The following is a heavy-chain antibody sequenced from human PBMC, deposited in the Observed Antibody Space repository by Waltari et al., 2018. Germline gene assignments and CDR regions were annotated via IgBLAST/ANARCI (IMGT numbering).Heavy chain of an antibody. CDR1: GGSISSHY. CDR3: ARVPTWHGGGYYMGV. D-gene: IGHD3-10*01. J-gene: IGHJ6*03. CDR2: IYYSGST. V-gene: IGHV4-59*11. Sequence: QVQLQESGPGLVNPSETLSLTCTVSGGSISSHYWSYIRQPPGKGLEWIGYIYYSGSTNYNPSLKSRVTISVDTSKNQFSLKLSSVTAADTAVYYCARVPTWHGGGYYMGVWGKGTTVTVSS.